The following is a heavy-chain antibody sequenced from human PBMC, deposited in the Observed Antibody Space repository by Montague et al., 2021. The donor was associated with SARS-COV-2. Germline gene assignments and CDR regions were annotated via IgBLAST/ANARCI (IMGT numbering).Heavy chain of an antibody. V-gene: IGHV6-1*01. D-gene: IGHD2-2*01. CDR2: TYYRSKWYN. J-gene: IGHJ4*02. CDR3: ARIPVGSKYYFDF. CDR1: GDSVCSNIAT. Sequence: CAISGDSVCSNIATRNWIRQSPSRGPEWLGRTYYRSKWYNDYAESVKSRITIDPDTSKHQFSLHLNSVTPEDTAVYYCARIPVGSKYYFDFRGQGTLVTVSS.